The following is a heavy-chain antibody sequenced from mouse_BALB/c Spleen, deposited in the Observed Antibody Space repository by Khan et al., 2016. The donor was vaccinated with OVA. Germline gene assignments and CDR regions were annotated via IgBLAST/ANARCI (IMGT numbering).Heavy chain of an antibody. CDR2: ISYSGNT. CDR3: ACERRGFAY. CDR1: GDSITSGY. Sequence: EVQLQESGPGLVKPSQTLSLTCSVTGDSITSGYWNWIRKFPGNKLDYMGYISYSGNTYYNPSLKSRISITRDTSKNQSYLQLNSVTTEETATYYCACERRGFAYWGQGTLVTVSA. V-gene: IGHV3-8*02. D-gene: IGHD2-12*01. J-gene: IGHJ3*01.